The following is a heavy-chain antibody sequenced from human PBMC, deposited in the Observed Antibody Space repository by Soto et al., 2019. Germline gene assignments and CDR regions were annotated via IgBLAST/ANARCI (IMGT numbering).Heavy chain of an antibody. D-gene: IGHD6-13*01. CDR3: ARDLAAGNCDY. CDR2: ISAYNGNT. J-gene: IGHJ4*02. V-gene: IGHV1-18*01. CDR1: GYTFTRYG. Sequence: QVQLVQSGAEVKKPGASVKVSCKASGYTFTRYGISSVRQAPGQGLEWMGGISAYNGNTHYAQKLHGRVTMTTDTSTSTPYMELTSLRSDDTAVYYCARDLAAGNCDYWGQGTLVTVYS.